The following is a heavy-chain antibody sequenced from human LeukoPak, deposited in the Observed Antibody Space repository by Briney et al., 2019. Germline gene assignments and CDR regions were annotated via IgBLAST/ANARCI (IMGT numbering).Heavy chain of an antibody. V-gene: IGHV4-59*08. D-gene: IGHD2-2*01. CDR2: IYYSGST. CDR1: GGSISSYY. Sequence: PSETLSLTCTVSGGSISSYYWSWIRQPPGKGLEWIGYIYYSGSTNYNPSLKSRVTISVDTSKNQLSLRLSSVTAADTAVYYCAGRADCSSTSCQDYWGQGTLVTVSS. CDR3: AGRADCSSTSCQDY. J-gene: IGHJ4*02.